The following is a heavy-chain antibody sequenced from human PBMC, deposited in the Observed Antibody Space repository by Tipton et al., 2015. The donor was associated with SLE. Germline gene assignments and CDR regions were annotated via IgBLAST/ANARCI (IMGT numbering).Heavy chain of an antibody. CDR3: ARGVVGAMDGYYYVMDV. D-gene: IGHD1-26*01. J-gene: IGHJ6*02. CDR1: GGSISSGEHY. CDR2: IFYSGST. V-gene: IGHV4-30-4*01. Sequence: TLSLTCTVSGGSISSGEHYWSWIRQPPGKGLEWIGYIFYSGSTYYIPSLKSRVTISVDTSKNQFSLKLNSVIAADTAVYYCARGVVGAMDGYYYVMDVWGQGTTVTVSS.